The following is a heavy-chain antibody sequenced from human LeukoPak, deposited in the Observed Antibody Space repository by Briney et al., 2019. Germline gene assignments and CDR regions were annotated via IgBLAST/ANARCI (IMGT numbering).Heavy chain of an antibody. CDR2: ISDEGSI. CDR1: GFTFSHHW. Sequence: GGSLRLSCAASGFTFSHHWMHWVRQAPGKGLVWVSHISDEGSITYADSVKGRFTISRDNRKNTLYLQMNSLRVEDTAMYYCTRNPDGRNWFDPWGQGTLVTVSS. V-gene: IGHV3-74*01. D-gene: IGHD1-14*01. J-gene: IGHJ5*02. CDR3: TRNPDGRNWFDP.